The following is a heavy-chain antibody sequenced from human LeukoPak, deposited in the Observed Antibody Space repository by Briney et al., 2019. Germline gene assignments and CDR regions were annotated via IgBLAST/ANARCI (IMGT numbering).Heavy chain of an antibody. CDR1: GGSISGHY. V-gene: IGHV4-59*11. Sequence: SETLSLTCTVSGGSISGHYWSWIRQCPGKGLEWIGYIRYTGATNYNPYLQSRITISVDMPKNQFSLRLNSVTAADTAVYYCARLHALGAEEFDPWGQGTLVTVSS. CDR3: ARLHALGAEEFDP. J-gene: IGHJ5*02. D-gene: IGHD3-16*01. CDR2: IRYTGAT.